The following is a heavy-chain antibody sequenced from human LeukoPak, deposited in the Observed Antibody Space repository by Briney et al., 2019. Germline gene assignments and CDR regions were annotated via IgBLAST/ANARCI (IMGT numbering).Heavy chain of an antibody. CDR1: GFTFSDYY. Sequence: GGSLRLSCAASGFTFSDYYMNWIRQAPGKGLDWVSYISTSGSTIYYADSVKGRFTISRDNAKNSLYLQMNSLRVEDTAVYYCARERVDCSSTSCYRQGAFDIWGQGTMVTVSS. CDR3: ARERVDCSSTSCYRQGAFDI. CDR2: ISTSGSTI. V-gene: IGHV3-11*04. J-gene: IGHJ3*02. D-gene: IGHD2-2*01.